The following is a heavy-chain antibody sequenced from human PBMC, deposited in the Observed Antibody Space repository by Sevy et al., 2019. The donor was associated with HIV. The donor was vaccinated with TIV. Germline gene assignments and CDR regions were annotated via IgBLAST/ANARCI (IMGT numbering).Heavy chain of an antibody. CDR3: ASKGGYSSGPFDY. J-gene: IGHJ4*02. CDR1: GGSVSSSDYY. D-gene: IGHD5-18*01. CDR2: IYYSGGT. V-gene: IGHV4-30-4*01. Sequence: SETLSLTCTVSGGSVSSSDYYWSWIRQPPGKGLQWVGYIYYSGGTYYNPFLNSRVSMSVDTSKNQFSLKLSSVTAADTAVYYCASKGGYSSGPFDYWGQGTLVTVSS.